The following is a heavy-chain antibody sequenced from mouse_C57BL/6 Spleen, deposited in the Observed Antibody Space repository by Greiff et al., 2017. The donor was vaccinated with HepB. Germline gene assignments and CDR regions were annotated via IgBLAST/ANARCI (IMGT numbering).Heavy chain of an antibody. CDR2: INYDGSST. CDR3: AREGDSNFFDY. J-gene: IGHJ2*01. Sequence: EVQLVESEGGLVQPGSSMKLSCTASGFTFSDYYMAWVRQVPEKGLEWVANINYDGSSTYYLDSLKSRFIISRDNAKNILYLQMSSLKSEDTATYYCAREGDSNFFDYWGQGTTLTVSS. CDR1: GFTFSDYY. V-gene: IGHV5-16*01. D-gene: IGHD2-5*01.